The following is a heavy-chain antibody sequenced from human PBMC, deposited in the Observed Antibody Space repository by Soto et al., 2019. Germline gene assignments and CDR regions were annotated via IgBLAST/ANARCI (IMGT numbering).Heavy chain of an antibody. Sequence: QMHLVQSGPEVKKPGTSVKVSCKASGFTFPSSAVQWVRQARGQRLEWIGWIVVGNDNTNSAQKYQERVTFTRDMSTSTVYMELSSLKAEDTAVYYWAADDMTTFLWGQGTLVTVSS. J-gene: IGHJ4*02. CDR2: IVVGNDNT. D-gene: IGHD1-1*01. CDR3: AADDMTTFL. CDR1: GFTFPSSA. V-gene: IGHV1-58*01.